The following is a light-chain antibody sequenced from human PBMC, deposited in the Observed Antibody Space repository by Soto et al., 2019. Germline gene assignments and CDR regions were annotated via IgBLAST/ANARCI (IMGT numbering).Light chain of an antibody. V-gene: IGLV1-44*01. J-gene: IGLJ1*01. Sequence: QSALAQPPSASGTPGQTVTVSCSGSTSNVGSNTVHWYQHVPGAAPKLLIYANNQRPSGVPDRFSGSKSGTSASLAISGLQSEDEAEYSCAAWDDNLNGLVFGSGTKVTVL. CDR2: ANN. CDR1: TSNVGSNT. CDR3: AAWDDNLNGLV.